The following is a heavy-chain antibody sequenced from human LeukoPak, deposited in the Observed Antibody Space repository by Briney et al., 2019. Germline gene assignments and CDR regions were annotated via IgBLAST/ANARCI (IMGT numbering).Heavy chain of an antibody. D-gene: IGHD2-2*01. Sequence: ASVKVSCKASGYTFTSYGISWVRQAPGQGLEWMGWISAYNGNTKYAEKLQGRVTMTTGTSTSTAYMELRSLRPDDTAVYYCARVGYCSSTSCYDYYYYMDVWSKGTTVTVSS. V-gene: IGHV1-18*01. J-gene: IGHJ6*03. CDR1: GYTFTSYG. CDR3: ARVGYCSSTSCYDYYYYMDV. CDR2: ISAYNGNT.